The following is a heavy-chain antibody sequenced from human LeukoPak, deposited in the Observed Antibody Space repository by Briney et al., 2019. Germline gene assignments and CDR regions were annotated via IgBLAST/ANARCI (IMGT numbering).Heavy chain of an antibody. CDR2: ISGSGGST. V-gene: IGHV3-23*01. CDR1: GFTFSSCA. Sequence: PGGSLRLSCAASGFTFSSCAMSWVRQAPGKGLEWVSGISGSGGSTYYADSVKGRFTISRDNSKNTLYLQMNSLRAEDTAVYYCAREEGPYVVSSTYFDYWGQGTLVTVSS. J-gene: IGHJ4*02. CDR3: AREEGPYVVSSTYFDY. D-gene: IGHD2-2*01.